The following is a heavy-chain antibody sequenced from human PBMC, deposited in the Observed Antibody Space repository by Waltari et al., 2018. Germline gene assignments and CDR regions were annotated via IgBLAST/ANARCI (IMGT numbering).Heavy chain of an antibody. CDR2: MQYRGST. CDR3: GRIAFGDEGGYFQH. Sequence: QLQPQESGPGLVKPSETLSLTCTVSGGSITTNHNWGCNRQPPGKGLEWMGNMQYRGSTFYNPSLKSRVMISLDTSKNQYSLRLSSMGAADTAVYFCGRIAFGDEGGYFQHWGQGTLVTVSS. D-gene: IGHD4-17*01. V-gene: IGHV4-39*01. J-gene: IGHJ1*01. CDR1: GGSITTNHN.